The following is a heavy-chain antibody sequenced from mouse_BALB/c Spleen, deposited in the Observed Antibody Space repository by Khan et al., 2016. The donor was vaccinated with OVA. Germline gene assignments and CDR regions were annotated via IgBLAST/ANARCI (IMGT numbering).Heavy chain of an antibody. D-gene: IGHD2-3*01. V-gene: IGHV5-4*02. CDR3: ARAGDGGFAY. Sequence: EVELVESGGGLVKPGGSLKLSCAASGFTFSDYYMYWVRQTPEKRLEWVATLSDGGSYTYYPDSVKGRFPISRDNAKNNLYLQMSSLKSEDTAMYYCARAGDGGFAYWGQGTLVAVSA. CDR1: GFTFSDYY. CDR2: LSDGGSYT. J-gene: IGHJ3*01.